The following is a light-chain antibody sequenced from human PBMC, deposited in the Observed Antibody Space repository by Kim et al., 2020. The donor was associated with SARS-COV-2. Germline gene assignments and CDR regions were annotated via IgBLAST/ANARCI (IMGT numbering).Light chain of an antibody. J-gene: IGKJ3*01. Sequence: ASVGDRVTLTCRASQGISSYLAWYQQKPGKAPKLLIYAASTLQSGVPSRFSGSGSGTEFTLTISSLQPEDFATYYCQQLNSYPSTFGPGTKVDIK. CDR2: AAS. CDR1: QGISSY. V-gene: IGKV1-9*01. CDR3: QQLNSYPST.